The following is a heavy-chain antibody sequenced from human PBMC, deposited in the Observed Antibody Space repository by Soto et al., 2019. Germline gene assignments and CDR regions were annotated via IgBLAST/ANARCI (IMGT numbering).Heavy chain of an antibody. D-gene: IGHD6-6*01. CDR3: ARGQQLVANWLDP. J-gene: IGHJ5*02. CDR2: ISSTGSTP. Sequence: GGSLRLSCAASGFPFSDSYMAWIRQAPGKGLEEIATISSTGSTPYYADSVKGRFTISRDNAQNSLYLEMNNLRAEGTAVYYCARGQQLVANWLDPWGQGILVTVSS. V-gene: IGHV3-11*01. CDR1: GFPFSDSY.